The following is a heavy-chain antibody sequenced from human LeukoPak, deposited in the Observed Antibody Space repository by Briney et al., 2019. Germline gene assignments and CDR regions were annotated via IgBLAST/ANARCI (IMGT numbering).Heavy chain of an antibody. CDR2: ISSSSSYT. V-gene: IGHV3-11*05. CDR3: ARDRGDRSNYYGFDF. CDR1: GFTFSDYY. Sequence: GGSLRLSCAASGFTFSDYYMSWIRQAPGKGLEWVSYISSSSSYTNYADSVKGRFTISRDNAKNSLYLQMNSLRAEDTAVYYCARDRGDRSNYYGFDFWGQGTLVTVSS. D-gene: IGHD1-26*01. J-gene: IGHJ4*02.